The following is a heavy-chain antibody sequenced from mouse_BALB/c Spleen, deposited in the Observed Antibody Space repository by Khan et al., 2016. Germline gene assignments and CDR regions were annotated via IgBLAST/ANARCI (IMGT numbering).Heavy chain of an antibody. V-gene: IGHV3-1*02. CDR1: GYSITSGYS. Sequence: VQLKESGPDLVKPSQSLSLTCTVTGYSITSGYSWHWIRQFPGNKLEWMGYINYSGSTNYNPSPTNRISITRDTSKNKFFLQLNAVTTADTATYYCARDYYGGFAYWGQGTLVTVSA. CDR2: INYSGST. CDR3: ARDYYGGFAY. J-gene: IGHJ3*01. D-gene: IGHD1-2*01.